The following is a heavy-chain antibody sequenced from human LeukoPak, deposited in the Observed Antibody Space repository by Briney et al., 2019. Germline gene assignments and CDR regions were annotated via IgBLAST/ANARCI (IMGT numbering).Heavy chain of an antibody. Sequence: GGSLRLSCAASGFTFSGYSMSWVRQAPGKGLEWVASINPDGNKKYSADSVKGRFTISRDNAENSLYLQMNSLRVEGTAFYYCARDLAYSRLDYWGQGMLVTVSS. J-gene: IGHJ4*02. D-gene: IGHD5-18*01. CDR2: INPDGNKK. V-gene: IGHV3-7*01. CDR1: GFTFSGYS. CDR3: ARDLAYSRLDY.